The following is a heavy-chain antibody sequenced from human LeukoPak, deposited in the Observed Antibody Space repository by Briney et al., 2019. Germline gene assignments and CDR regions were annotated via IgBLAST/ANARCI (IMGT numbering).Heavy chain of an antibody. J-gene: IGHJ5*02. Sequence: SETLSLTCTVSGGSISSYYWSWIRQPPGKGLEWIGSIYYSGSTYYNPSLKSRVTISVDTSKNQFSLKLSSVTAADTAVYYCARLPEMAYNWFDPWGQGTLVTVSS. D-gene: IGHD5-24*01. CDR2: IYYSGST. CDR1: GGSISSYY. V-gene: IGHV4-59*05. CDR3: ARLPEMAYNWFDP.